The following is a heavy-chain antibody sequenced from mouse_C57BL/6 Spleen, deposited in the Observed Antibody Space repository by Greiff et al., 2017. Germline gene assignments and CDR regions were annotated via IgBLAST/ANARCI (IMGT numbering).Heavy chain of an antibody. Sequence: QVQLKESGPGLVAPSQSLSITCTVSGFSLTSYGVHWVRQPPGKGLEWLVVIWSDGSTTYNSALKSRLSISKDNSKSQVFLKMNSLQTDDTAMYYCARVGYSNYVGAMDYWGQGTSVTVSS. CDR1: GFSLTSYG. V-gene: IGHV2-6*03. J-gene: IGHJ4*01. CDR2: IWSDGST. CDR3: ARVGYSNYVGAMDY. D-gene: IGHD2-5*01.